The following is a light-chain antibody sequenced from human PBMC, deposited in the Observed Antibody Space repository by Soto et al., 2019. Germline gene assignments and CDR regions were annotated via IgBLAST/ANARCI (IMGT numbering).Light chain of an antibody. CDR2: QDS. Sequence: SYELTQPPSVSVSPGQTASITCSGDKLGDKYACWYQQKPGQSPVLVIYQDSKRPSGIPERFSGSNSGNTATLTISGTQAIDEADYYCQAWDSSTASVFGTGTQLSVL. CDR3: QAWDSSTASV. CDR1: KLGDKY. V-gene: IGLV3-1*01. J-gene: IGLJ1*01.